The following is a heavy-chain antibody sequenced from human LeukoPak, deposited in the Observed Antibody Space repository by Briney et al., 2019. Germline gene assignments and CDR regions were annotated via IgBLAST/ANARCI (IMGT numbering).Heavy chain of an antibody. CDR3: ARDGRGHWETSRWNLGNWFDR. V-gene: IGHV1-18*01. J-gene: IGHJ5*02. Sequence: ASVKVSCKASGYTFTSYGINWVRQAPGQGLEWMGWISTYDANTEYAQKLQGRVTMTTDTSTSTAYMEVRSLKSDDTAVYYCARDGRGHWETSRWNLGNWFDRWGQGTLVSVSS. CDR2: ISTYDANT. D-gene: IGHD6-13*01. CDR1: GYTFTSYG.